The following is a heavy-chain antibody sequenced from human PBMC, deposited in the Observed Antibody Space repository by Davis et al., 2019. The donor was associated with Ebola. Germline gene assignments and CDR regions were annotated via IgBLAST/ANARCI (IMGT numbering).Heavy chain of an antibody. Sequence: AASVKVSCKASGYTFTSYDINWVRQATGQGLEWMGWMNPNSGNTGYAQKFQGRVTMTRNTSISTAYMELRSLRSDDTAVYYCARDRLLYYYYYGMDVWGKGTTVTVSS. CDR1: GYTFTSYD. CDR3: ARDRLLYYYYYGMDV. CDR2: MNPNSGNT. J-gene: IGHJ6*04. V-gene: IGHV1-8*01. D-gene: IGHD2-21*02.